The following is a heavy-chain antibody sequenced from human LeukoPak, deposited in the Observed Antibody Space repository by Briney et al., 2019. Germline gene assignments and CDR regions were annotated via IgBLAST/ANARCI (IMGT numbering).Heavy chain of an antibody. CDR3: ARHLYDYGGAFDN. J-gene: IGHJ4*02. V-gene: IGHV4-59*08. D-gene: IGHD4-23*01. Sequence: PSETLSLICTLSGASISTYYWSWIRQPPGKGLEWIGYIYYSGSNNYNPSLKSRVTISLDMSKNQCSLELSSVTAADTAVYYCARHLYDYGGAFDNWGQGTLVTVSS. CDR2: IYYSGSN. CDR1: GASISTYY.